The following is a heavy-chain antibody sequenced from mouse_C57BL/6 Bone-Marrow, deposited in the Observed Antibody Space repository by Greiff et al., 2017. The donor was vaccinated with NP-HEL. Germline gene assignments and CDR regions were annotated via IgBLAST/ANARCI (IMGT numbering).Heavy chain of an antibody. D-gene: IGHD3-3*01. CDR2: IDPSDSYT. CDR1: GYTFTSYW. V-gene: IGHV1-69*01. Sequence: QVQLQQPGAELVMPGASVKLSCKASGYTFTSYWMHWVKQRPGQGLERIGEIDPSDSYTNYNQKFKGKSTLTVDKSSSTAYMQLSSLTSEDSAVYYCARRGYRAYDYWYFDVWGTGTTVTVSS. J-gene: IGHJ1*03. CDR3: ARRGYRAYDYWYFDV.